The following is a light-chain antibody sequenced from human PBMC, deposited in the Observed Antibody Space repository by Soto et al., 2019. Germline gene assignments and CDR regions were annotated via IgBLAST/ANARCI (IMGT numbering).Light chain of an antibody. CDR3: QLRTDWTRR. Sequence: EIVLTQSPVTLSLSPGERATLSCRASQSIGTYLAWYQQEPDQAPRLLIYHASNRANGIPARFSGSGSGTNLPLTISSQEAEDFAVYYSQLRTDWTRRLGEGTKV. V-gene: IGKV3-11*01. CDR1: QSIGTY. CDR2: HAS. J-gene: IGKJ1*01.